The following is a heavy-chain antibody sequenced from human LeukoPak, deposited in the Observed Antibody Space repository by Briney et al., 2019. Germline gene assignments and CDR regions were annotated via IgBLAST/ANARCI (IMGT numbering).Heavy chain of an antibody. D-gene: IGHD6-13*01. Sequence: GGSLRLSCAASGFTFDDYAMHWVRQAPGKGLEWVSLISWDGGSTYYADSVMGRFTISRDNSKNSLYLQMNSLRAEDTALYYCAKDKAAAAPGGYYYGMDVWGQGTTVTVS. CDR1: GFTFDDYA. CDR2: ISWDGGST. J-gene: IGHJ6*02. CDR3: AKDKAAAAPGGYYYGMDV. V-gene: IGHV3-43D*03.